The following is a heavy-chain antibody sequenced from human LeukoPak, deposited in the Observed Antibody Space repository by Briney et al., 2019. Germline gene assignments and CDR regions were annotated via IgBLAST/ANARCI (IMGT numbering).Heavy chain of an antibody. J-gene: IGHJ3*02. CDR3: AREGSNHEAFDI. CDR2: IYYSGST. CDR1: GGSISSSSYY. V-gene: IGHV4-39*07. Sequence: SETLSLTCTVSGGSISSSSYYWGWIRQPPGKGLEWIGSIYYSGSTYYNPSLKSRVTISVDTSKNQFSLKLSSVTAADTAVYYCAREGSNHEAFDIWGQGTMVTVSS. D-gene: IGHD3-16*02.